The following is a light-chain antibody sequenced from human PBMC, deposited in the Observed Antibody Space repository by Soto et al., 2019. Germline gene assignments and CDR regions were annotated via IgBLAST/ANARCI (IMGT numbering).Light chain of an antibody. Sequence: QSVLTQPASVSGSPGQSITISCTGISSDVGGYNYVSWYQQHPGKAPKLMIYQVINRPSGVSNRFSGSKSGSTASLTVSGLQAEDEADYYCSSFTGYNTPYVFGTGTKLTVL. CDR1: SSDVGGYNY. CDR2: QVI. J-gene: IGLJ1*01. CDR3: SSFTGYNTPYV. V-gene: IGLV2-14*01.